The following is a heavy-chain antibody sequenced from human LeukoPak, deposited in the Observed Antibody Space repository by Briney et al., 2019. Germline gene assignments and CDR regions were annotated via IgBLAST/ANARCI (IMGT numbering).Heavy chain of an antibody. D-gene: IGHD6-13*01. CDR3: AGEIWYLWFVP. V-gene: IGHV4-59*01. J-gene: IGHJ5*02. Sequence: SETLSLTCTVSGGSLSSYYWSWIRQPPGKGLEWIGYIYYSGSTNYNPSLKSRVTISVDTSKNQFSLKLSSVTAADTTVYYCAGEIWYLWFVPRGQGTLVSVSS. CDR1: GGSLSSYY. CDR2: IYYSGST.